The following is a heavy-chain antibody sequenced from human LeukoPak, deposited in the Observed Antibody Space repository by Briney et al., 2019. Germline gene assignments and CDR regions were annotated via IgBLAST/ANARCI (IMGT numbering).Heavy chain of an antibody. CDR3: ARGLASSITMHRGIFDY. V-gene: IGHV1-18*01. D-gene: IGHD3-10*01. CDR2: ISAYNGNT. CDR1: GYTFTSYG. J-gene: IGHJ4*02. Sequence: ASVKVSCTASGYTFTSYGISWVRQAPGQGLEWMGWISAYNGNTNYAQKLQGGVTMTTDTSTSTAYMELRSLRSDDTAVYYCARGLASSITMHRGIFDYWGQGTLVTVSS.